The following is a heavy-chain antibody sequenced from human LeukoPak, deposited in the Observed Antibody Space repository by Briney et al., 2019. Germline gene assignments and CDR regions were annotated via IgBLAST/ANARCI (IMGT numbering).Heavy chain of an antibody. CDR2: IYYSGST. CDR3: ARLHKQQLKREIDI. CDR1: GGSISSSSYY. Sequence: SETLSLTCTVSGGSISSSSYYWGCRRGPPGKGAEGGGSIYYSGSTYYNTSLKSLVTISVDTCKNQFSLKLSSVTAADTAVYYCARLHKQQLKREIDIWGQGTMVTVSS. J-gene: IGHJ3*02. V-gene: IGHV4-39*01. D-gene: IGHD6-13*01.